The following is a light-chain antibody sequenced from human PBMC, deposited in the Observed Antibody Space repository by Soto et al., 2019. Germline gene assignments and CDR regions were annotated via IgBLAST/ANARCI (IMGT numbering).Light chain of an antibody. V-gene: IGLV2-8*01. CDR2: EVN. CDR3: TSYAGSNTFV. J-gene: IGLJ1*01. Sequence: QSALTQPPSASGSPGQSVTISCAGTTSDVGGYKYVSWHQQRPGRAPRLILYEVNKRPAGVPDRFSGSKSGNTASLTVSGLQADDEADYYCTSYAGSNTFVFGTGTQV. CDR1: TSDVGGYKY.